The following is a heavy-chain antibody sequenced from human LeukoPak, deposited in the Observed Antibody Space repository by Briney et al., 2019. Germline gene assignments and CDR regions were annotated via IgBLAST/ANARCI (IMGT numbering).Heavy chain of an antibody. Sequence: PSETLSLTCTVSGGSISSSSYYWGWIRQPPGKGLEWIGSIYYSGSTNYNPSLKSRVTISVDTSKNQFSLKLSSVTAADTAVYYCARDPGSSSWVPRYYYMDVWGKGTTVTVSS. D-gene: IGHD6-13*01. V-gene: IGHV4-39*07. J-gene: IGHJ6*03. CDR3: ARDPGSSSWVPRYYYMDV. CDR1: GGSISSSSYY. CDR2: IYYSGST.